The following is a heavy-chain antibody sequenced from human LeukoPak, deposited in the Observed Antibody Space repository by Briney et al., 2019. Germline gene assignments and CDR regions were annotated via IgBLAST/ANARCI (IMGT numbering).Heavy chain of an antibody. CDR2: ISAYNGST. D-gene: IGHD1-1*01. Sequence: ASVKVSCKASGYTFTSYGISWVRQAPGQGLEWMGWISAYNGSTNYAQKLQGRVTMTTDTSTSTAYMELRSLRSDDTAVYYCARGGTTGTTPHNWFDPWGQGTLVTVSS. CDR1: GYTFTSYG. J-gene: IGHJ5*02. CDR3: ARGGTTGTTPHNWFDP. V-gene: IGHV1-18*01.